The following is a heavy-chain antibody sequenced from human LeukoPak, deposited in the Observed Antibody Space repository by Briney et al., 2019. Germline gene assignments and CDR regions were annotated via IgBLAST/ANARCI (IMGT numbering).Heavy chain of an antibody. D-gene: IGHD6-19*01. Sequence: SETLSLTCTVSGGSISSSSSYWCWIRQPPGKGLEWIGSIHYSGITYYNPSLRSRVTMSVDTSKDQFSLKLSSVTAADTAVYSCARYPKSSTSGWTASDIWGQGTMVTVSS. V-gene: IGHV4-39*01. CDR3: ARYPKSSTSGWTASDI. J-gene: IGHJ3*02. CDR1: GGSISSSSSY. CDR2: IHYSGIT.